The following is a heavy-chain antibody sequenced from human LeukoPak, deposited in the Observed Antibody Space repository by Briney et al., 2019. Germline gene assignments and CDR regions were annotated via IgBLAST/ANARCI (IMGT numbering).Heavy chain of an antibody. CDR2: ICSSGGT. Sequence: PGGSLRLSCAASGFTVSSNYMSWVRQAPGRGLEWVSVICSSGGTFYSESVKGRFTISRDYSKNTLYLQMNSLRADDTAVYYCAKDSNGPAFWGQGTLVTVSS. V-gene: IGHV3-53*01. CDR3: AKDSNGPAF. CDR1: GFTVSSNY. D-gene: IGHD6-19*01. J-gene: IGHJ4*02.